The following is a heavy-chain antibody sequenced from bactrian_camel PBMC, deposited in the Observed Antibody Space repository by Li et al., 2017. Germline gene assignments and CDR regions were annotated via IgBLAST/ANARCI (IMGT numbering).Heavy chain of an antibody. V-gene: IGHV3S6*01. J-gene: IGHJ6*01. CDR1: GFTFSNYY. Sequence: QLVESGGGLVQPGGSLRLSCAASGFTFSNYYMSWVRQAPGKGLEWVSCIYNGLSGTRYADSVKGRFTISRDGAKNTLYLQMNSLKTEDTAVYYCAADTTAIYYSDYDVSFGVWGQGTQVTVS. CDR2: IYNGLSGT. D-gene: IGHD4*01. CDR3: AADTTAIYYSDYDVSFGV.